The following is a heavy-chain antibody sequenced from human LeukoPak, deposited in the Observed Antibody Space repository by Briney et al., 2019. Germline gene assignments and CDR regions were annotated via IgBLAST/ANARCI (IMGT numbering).Heavy chain of an antibody. J-gene: IGHJ4*02. D-gene: IGHD5-18*01. CDR1: GYTFTGYY. V-gene: IGHV1-2*02. CDR3: ARDSDTSMANFDY. CDR2: INPNSGGT. Sequence: ASVKVSCKASGYTFTGYYMHWVRQAPGQGLEWMGWINPNSGGTNYAQKFQGRVTMTRDTSISTAYMELSRLRSDDTAVYYCARDSDTSMANFDYWGQRTLVTVSS.